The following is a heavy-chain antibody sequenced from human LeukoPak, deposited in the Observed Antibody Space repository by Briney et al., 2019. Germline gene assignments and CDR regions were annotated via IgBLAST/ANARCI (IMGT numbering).Heavy chain of an antibody. CDR1: GYTFTSYG. CDR2: ISAYNGNT. J-gene: IGHJ6*03. V-gene: IGHV1-18*01. D-gene: IGHD1/OR15-1a*01. Sequence: ASVKVSCKASGYTFTSYGISWVRQAPGQGLEWMGWISAYNGNTNYAQKLQGRVTMTTDTSTSTAYMELRSLRSDDTAVYYCARSAPGTQLGGYYYYMDVWDKGTTVTVSS. CDR3: ARSAPGTQLGGYYYYMDV.